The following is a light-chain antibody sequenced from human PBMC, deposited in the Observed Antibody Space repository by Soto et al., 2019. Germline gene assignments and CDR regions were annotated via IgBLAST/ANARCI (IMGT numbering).Light chain of an antibody. Sequence: QSVLTQPPSASGTPGQRVTISCSGSRSNIGSNNVYWYQQLPGTAPKLLIYSNDKRPSGVPDRFSGSKSGTSVSLAITGLQSEDEADYYYAAWDDSLNGVYVFGPGTKVTVL. CDR1: RSNIGSNN. J-gene: IGLJ1*01. CDR2: SND. CDR3: AAWDDSLNGVYV. V-gene: IGLV1-44*01.